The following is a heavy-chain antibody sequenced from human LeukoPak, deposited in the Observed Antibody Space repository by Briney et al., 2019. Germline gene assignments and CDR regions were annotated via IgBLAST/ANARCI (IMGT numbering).Heavy chain of an antibody. D-gene: IGHD1-1*01. V-gene: IGHV3-21*01. J-gene: IGHJ4*02. CDR2: ISGDSTYI. CDR1: GFTFASYS. Sequence: MPGGSLRLSCAASGFTFASYSMNWDRQAPGKGLEWVSSISGDSTYIYNAGSVKGRFTISRDNAQASLYLQMISLRADDTAVYYCARVSGSLERQSDLDYWGQGTLVIVSS. CDR3: ARVSGSLERQSDLDY.